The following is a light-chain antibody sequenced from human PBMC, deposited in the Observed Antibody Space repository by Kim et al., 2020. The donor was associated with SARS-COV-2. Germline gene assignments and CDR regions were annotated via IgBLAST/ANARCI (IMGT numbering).Light chain of an antibody. CDR2: ENN. CDR3: LAWDASLRVCVV. J-gene: IGLJ2*01. Sequence: QKVTISCSGSSSDRGNYAVSWYQQFPGTAPKVLIYENNKRPSGIPGRLSGSRSGTSATLGITGLWPEDEADYYCLAWDASLRVCVVFGGGTNLTVL. CDR1: SSDRGNYA. V-gene: IGLV1-51*02.